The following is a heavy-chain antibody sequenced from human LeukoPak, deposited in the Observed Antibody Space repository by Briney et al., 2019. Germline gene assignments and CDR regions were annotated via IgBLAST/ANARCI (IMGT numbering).Heavy chain of an antibody. CDR2: INPNSGGT. J-gene: IGHJ4*02. D-gene: IGHD3-10*01. V-gene: IGHV1-2*06. CDR1: GYTFTDYY. Sequence: ASVKVSCKASGYTFTDYYIHWVRQAPGQGLDWMGRINPNSGGTNYAQKFQGRVTVTRDTSISTAYMELSSLRSDDTAVYYCARGAGFGELFTLTHLYYFDNWGQGTLVTVSS. CDR3: ARGAGFGELFTLTHLYYFDN.